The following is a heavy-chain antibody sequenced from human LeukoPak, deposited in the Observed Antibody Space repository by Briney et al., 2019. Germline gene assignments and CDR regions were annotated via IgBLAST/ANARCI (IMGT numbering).Heavy chain of an antibody. Sequence: GGSLRLSCATSGFPFSDFSMSWVRQAPGKGLEWISTTNSGGTSTYYAESVKGRFTISRDNSKNTLYPQMSSPRVEDTAVYYCAKQSYARSLGEGGPGTLVSVSS. D-gene: IGHD2-8*01. CDR3: AKQSYARSLGE. V-gene: IGHV3-23*01. CDR1: GFPFSDFS. J-gene: IGHJ4*02. CDR2: TNSGGTST.